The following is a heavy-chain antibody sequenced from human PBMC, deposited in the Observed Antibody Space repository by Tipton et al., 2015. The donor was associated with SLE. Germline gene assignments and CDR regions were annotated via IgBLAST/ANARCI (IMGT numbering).Heavy chain of an antibody. Sequence: TLSLTCTVSGGSISSYYWSWIRQPPGKGLEWIGYIYYSGSTNYNPSLKSRVTISVDTSKNQFSLKLSSVAAADTAVYYCARRRGSGGYFDLWGRGTLVTVSS. CDR3: ARRRGSGGYFDL. D-gene: IGHD3-10*01. V-gene: IGHV4-59*08. CDR1: GGSISSYY. J-gene: IGHJ2*01. CDR2: IYYSGST.